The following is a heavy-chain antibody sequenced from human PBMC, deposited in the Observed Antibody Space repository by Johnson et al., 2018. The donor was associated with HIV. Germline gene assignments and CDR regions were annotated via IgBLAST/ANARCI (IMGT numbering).Heavy chain of an antibody. Sequence: QVQLVESGGGLVKPGGSLRLSCAASGFSFGDYYMSWIRQAPGKGLEWISYISSDGSTIDYADSVKGRFTISRDNSKNTLYRQMNSLRAEDTALYYCARDGAGFGELALDAFDIWGQGTMVTVSS. CDR2: ISSDGSTI. D-gene: IGHD3-10*01. V-gene: IGHV3-11*01. CDR1: GFSFGDYY. CDR3: ARDGAGFGELALDAFDI. J-gene: IGHJ3*02.